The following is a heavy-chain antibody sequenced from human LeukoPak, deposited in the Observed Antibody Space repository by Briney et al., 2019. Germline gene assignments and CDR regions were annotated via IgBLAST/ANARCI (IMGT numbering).Heavy chain of an antibody. CDR1: GGSISSGDYY. CDR2: IYTSGST. V-gene: IGHV4-61*02. Sequence: SETLSLTCTVSGGSISSGDYYWTWIRQPAGTGLEWIGRIYTSGSTNYNPSLKSRVTISVDTSKNQFSLKLSSVTAADTAVYYCARECYFRFGAAPYDYWGQGNLVTVSS. D-gene: IGHD2-21*01. J-gene: IGHJ4*02. CDR3: ARECYFRFGAAPYDY.